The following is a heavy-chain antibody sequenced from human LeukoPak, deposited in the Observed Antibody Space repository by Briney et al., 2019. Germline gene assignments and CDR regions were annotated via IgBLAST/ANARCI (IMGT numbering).Heavy chain of an antibody. Sequence: GGSLRLSCAASGFTVSSNYMAWVRQAPGKGLEWVSVIYNGVNTNYADSVKGRFTISRENSKNTLYLQMNSLGAEDTAVYYCAGGPRWLAFDYWGQGTLVTVSS. D-gene: IGHD6-19*01. CDR3: AGGPRWLAFDY. V-gene: IGHV3-53*01. CDR2: IYNGVNT. CDR1: GFTVSSNY. J-gene: IGHJ4*02.